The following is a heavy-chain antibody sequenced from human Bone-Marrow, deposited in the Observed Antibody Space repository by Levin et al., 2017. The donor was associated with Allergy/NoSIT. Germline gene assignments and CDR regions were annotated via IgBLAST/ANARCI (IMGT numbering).Heavy chain of an antibody. V-gene: IGHV3-30*18. D-gene: IGHD2-15*01. CDR1: GFTFSSYG. CDR2: ISYDGSNK. J-gene: IGHJ4*02. CDR3: AKDTRMTPDY. Sequence: GGSLRLSCAASGFTFSSYGMHWVRQAPGKGLEWVAVISYDGSNKYYADSVKGRFTISRDNSKNTLYLQMNSLRAEDTAVYYCAKDTRMTPDYWGQGTLVTVSS.